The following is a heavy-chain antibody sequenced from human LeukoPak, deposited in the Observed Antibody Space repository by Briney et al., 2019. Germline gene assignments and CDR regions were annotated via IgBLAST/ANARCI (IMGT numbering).Heavy chain of an antibody. Sequence: ASVKVSCKASGYTFTSYAMHWVRQAPGQRLEWMGWINAGSGNTKYSQKFQGRVTITRDTSASTAYMELSSLRSEDTAVYYCARDVGYGSGSYLIQWGQGTLVTVSS. CDR3: ARDVGYGSGSYLIQ. CDR1: GYTFTSYA. J-gene: IGHJ4*02. V-gene: IGHV1-3*01. D-gene: IGHD3-10*01. CDR2: INAGSGNT.